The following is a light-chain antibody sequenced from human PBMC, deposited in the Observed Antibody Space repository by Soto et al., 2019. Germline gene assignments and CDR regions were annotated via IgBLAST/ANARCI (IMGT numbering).Light chain of an antibody. CDR3: SSYSSTTTLVV. J-gene: IGLJ1*01. V-gene: IGLV2-14*03. Sequence: QSVLTQPASGSGSPGQSITLSCSATSSDFRGYNYVSWYQQHPGEAPKLIIYDVNNRPSGVSNRFSGSTSGNTASLTISGLQADDEADYYCSSYSSTTTLVVFGTGTKVTVL. CDR2: DVN. CDR1: SSDFRGYNY.